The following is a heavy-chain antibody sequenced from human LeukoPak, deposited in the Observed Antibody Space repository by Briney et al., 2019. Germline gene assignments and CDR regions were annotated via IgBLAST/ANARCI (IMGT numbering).Heavy chain of an antibody. Sequence: PGGSLRLSCTTSGFTFGDYAMSWFRQAPGKGLEWVGFIRSKAYGGTTEYAASLKGRITISRDDSKTIAYLQMSSLKTEDTAVYYCSRDRRSPDSWGQGTLVTVSS. CDR2: IRSKAYGGTT. CDR3: SRDRRSPDS. CDR1: GFTFGDYA. V-gene: IGHV3-49*03. D-gene: IGHD5-24*01. J-gene: IGHJ5*01.